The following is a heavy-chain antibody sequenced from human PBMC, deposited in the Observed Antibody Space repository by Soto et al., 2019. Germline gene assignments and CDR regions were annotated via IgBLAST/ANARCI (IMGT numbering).Heavy chain of an antibody. CDR1: GFTFSSYS. V-gene: IGHV3-48*01. CDR2: ISSSSSTI. Sequence: EVQLVESGGGLVQPGGSLRLSCAASGFTFSSYSMNWVRQAPGKGLEWVSYISSSSSTIYYADSVKGRFTISRDNAKNSLYLQMNSLRAEDTAVYYCARGYYSGGSCPLNYWGQGTLVTVSS. J-gene: IGHJ4*02. D-gene: IGHD2-15*01. CDR3: ARGYYSGGSCPLNY.